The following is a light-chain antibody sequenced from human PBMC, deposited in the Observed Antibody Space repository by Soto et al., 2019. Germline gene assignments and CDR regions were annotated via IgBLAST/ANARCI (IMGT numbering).Light chain of an antibody. Sequence: QSALTQPASVSGSPGQSITISCTGTSSDIGGYNYVSWYQQHPGEAPKLVIYEVSNRPPGVSNRFSGSKSGNTASLTISGLQAEDEAHYYCSSYAGSNNFVFGTGTKLTVL. V-gene: IGLV2-14*01. J-gene: IGLJ1*01. CDR1: SSDIGGYNY. CDR3: SSYAGSNNFV. CDR2: EVS.